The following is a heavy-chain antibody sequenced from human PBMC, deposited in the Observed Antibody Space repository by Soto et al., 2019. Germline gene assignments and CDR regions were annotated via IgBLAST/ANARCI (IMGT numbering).Heavy chain of an antibody. V-gene: IGHV4-59*01. D-gene: IGHD4-17*01. Sequence: QVQLQESGPGLVKPSETLSLTFTVSGGSIRDYFWTWIRQPPGKGLEWIGYIYYSGRTNYNPSLKSGVSISVDTSKNHFSLQLRSVTAADTAVYYCARVGGDDFGDSGGFDYWGQGTLVTVSS. J-gene: IGHJ4*02. CDR1: GGSIRDYF. CDR3: ARVGGDDFGDSGGFDY. CDR2: IYYSGRT.